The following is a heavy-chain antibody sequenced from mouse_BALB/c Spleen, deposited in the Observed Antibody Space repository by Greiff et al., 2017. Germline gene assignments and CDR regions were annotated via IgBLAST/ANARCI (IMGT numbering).Heavy chain of an antibody. Sequence: QVQLQQPGAELVKPGASVKLSCKASGYTFTSYWMHWVKQRPGQGLEWIGEIDPSDSYTNYNQKFKGKATLTVDESSSTAYMQLSSLTSEDSAVYYCACITTVVGSYAMDYWGQGTSVTVSS. CDR3: ACITTVVGSYAMDY. J-gene: IGHJ4*01. D-gene: IGHD1-1*01. CDR2: IDPSDSYT. CDR1: GYTFTSYW. V-gene: IGHV1-69*02.